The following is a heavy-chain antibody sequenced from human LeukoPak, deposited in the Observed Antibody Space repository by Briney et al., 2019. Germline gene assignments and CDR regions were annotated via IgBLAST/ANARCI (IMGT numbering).Heavy chain of an antibody. J-gene: IGHJ4*02. CDR3: ARGSSWYGFDY. V-gene: IGHV3-11*01. Sequence: GGSLRLSGAASGFTFSDYYMSWIRQVPGKGLEWVSYISSSGSSIYYADSVKGRFTISRDNAKNSLYLQMNSLRAEDTAVYYCARGSSWYGFDYWGQGTLVTVSS. CDR1: GFTFSDYY. CDR2: ISSSGSSI. D-gene: IGHD6-13*01.